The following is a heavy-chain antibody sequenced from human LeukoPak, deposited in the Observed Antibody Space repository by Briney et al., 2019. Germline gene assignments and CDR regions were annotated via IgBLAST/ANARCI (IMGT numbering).Heavy chain of an antibody. V-gene: IGHV4-59*01. J-gene: IGHJ4*02. CDR3: AREGLYCSSTSCPFDY. D-gene: IGHD2-2*01. CDR2: IYYSGST. CDR1: GGSISSYY. Sequence: PSETLSLTCTVSGGSISSYYWSWIRQPPGKGLEWIGYIYYSGSTNYNPSLKSRVTISVDTSKNQFSLKLSSVTAADTAVYYRAREGLYCSSTSCPFDYWGQGTLVTVSS.